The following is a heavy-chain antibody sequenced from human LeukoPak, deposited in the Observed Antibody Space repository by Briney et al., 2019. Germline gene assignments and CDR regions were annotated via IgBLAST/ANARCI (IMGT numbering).Heavy chain of an antibody. CDR1: GFTFNTYG. J-gene: IGHJ6*03. CDR2: IWYDGGNK. Sequence: GGSLRLSCAASGFTFNTYGMHWVRQAPGKGLEWVAVIWYDGGNKYFADSVKGRFTISRDNSNNTLYLQMNSLRAEDTAVYFCAKGPDFWNPYYFMDVWGKGATVTVSS. CDR3: AKGPDFWNPYYFMDV. D-gene: IGHD3-3*01. V-gene: IGHV3-33*06.